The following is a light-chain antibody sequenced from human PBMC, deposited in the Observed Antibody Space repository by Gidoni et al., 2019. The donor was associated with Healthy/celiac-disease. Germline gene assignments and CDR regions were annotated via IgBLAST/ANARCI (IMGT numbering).Light chain of an antibody. V-gene: IGKV3-15*01. J-gene: IGKJ1*01. Sequence: EIVMTQSPATLSVPPGERATLSCRASQSVSSNLAWYQQKPGQAPRLLIYGASTRATGIPARFSGSGSGTEFTLTISSLQSEDFAVYYCQQYNNWQTFGQGTKVEIK. CDR3: QQYNNWQT. CDR1: QSVSSN. CDR2: GAS.